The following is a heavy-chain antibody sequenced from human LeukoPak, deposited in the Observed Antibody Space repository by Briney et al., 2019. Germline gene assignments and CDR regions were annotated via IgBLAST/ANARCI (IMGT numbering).Heavy chain of an antibody. V-gene: IGHV3-20*01. CDR1: GSTFDDYG. CDR2: INWNGGST. CDR3: ARDQGWELTRGWFDP. D-gene: IGHD1-26*01. Sequence: GGSLRLSCAASGSTFDDYGMSWVRQAPGKGLEWVSGINWNGGSTGYADSVKGRFTISRDNAKNSLYLQMNSLRAEDTALYHCARDQGWELTRGWFDPWGQGTLVTVSS. J-gene: IGHJ5*02.